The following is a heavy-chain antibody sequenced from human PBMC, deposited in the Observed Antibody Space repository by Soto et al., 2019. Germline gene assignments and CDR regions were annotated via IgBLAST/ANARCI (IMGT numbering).Heavy chain of an antibody. CDR1: GGSISTYF. J-gene: IGHJ4*02. CDR3: SRGGEGSSWSGSILAH. D-gene: IGHD6-13*01. CDR2: VSHSRST. V-gene: IGHV4-34*01. Sequence: SETLSLTCTVSGGSISTYFWSWIRKPPGKGLEWIGEVSHSRSTNYNPSLESRVTISVDTSKNQFSLKLSSVTAADTAVYYFSRGGEGSSWSGSILAHWGRGTLVTVSS.